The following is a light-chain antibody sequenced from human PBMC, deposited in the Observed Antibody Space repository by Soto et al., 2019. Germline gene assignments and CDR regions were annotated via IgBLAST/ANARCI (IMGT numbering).Light chain of an antibody. V-gene: IGKV1-12*01. Sequence: DIQMTQSPSFVSASVGDRVTVTSRASQGISNWLAWYQQKPGKAPKLLIYTASTLGSGVPSRFSGSGSGTDFTLTISSLQPEDFATYYCQQASAFPITFGQGTRLEIK. J-gene: IGKJ5*01. CDR2: TAS. CDR3: QQASAFPIT. CDR1: QGISNW.